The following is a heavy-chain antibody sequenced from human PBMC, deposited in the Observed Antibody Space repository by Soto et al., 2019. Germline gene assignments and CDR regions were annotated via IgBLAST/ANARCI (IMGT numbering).Heavy chain of an antibody. CDR3: AIGVVAVVDY. J-gene: IGHJ4*02. D-gene: IGHD2-15*01. V-gene: IGHV3-30*03. Sequence: QVQLVATGGGVVQPGRSLRLSCAASGFTFSSYGMHWVRQAPGKGLEWVAVISYDGSNKYYADSMKGRFTISRDNSKNTLYLQMNSLRAEDTAVYYCAIGVVAVVDYWGQGTLVTVSS. CDR1: GFTFSSYG. CDR2: ISYDGSNK.